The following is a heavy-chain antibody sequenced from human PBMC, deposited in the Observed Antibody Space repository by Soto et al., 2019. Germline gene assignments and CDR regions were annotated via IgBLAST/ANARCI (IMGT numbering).Heavy chain of an antibody. Sequence: ESGGGVVQPGRSLRLSCAASGFTFSSYAMHWVRQAPGKGLEWVAVISYDGSNKYYADSVKGRFTISRDNSKNTLYLQMNSLRAEDTAVYYCASVSAFSYSRPGPNFDYWGQGTLVTVSS. V-gene: IGHV3-30-3*01. CDR3: ASVSAFSYSRPGPNFDY. CDR2: ISYDGSNK. D-gene: IGHD6-13*01. CDR1: GFTFSSYA. J-gene: IGHJ4*02.